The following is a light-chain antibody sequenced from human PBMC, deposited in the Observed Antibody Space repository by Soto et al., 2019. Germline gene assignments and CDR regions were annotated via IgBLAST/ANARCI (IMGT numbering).Light chain of an antibody. V-gene: IGLV2-11*01. CDR3: CSTAGNYTLV. CDR1: SSDFGGYNF. J-gene: IGLJ2*01. Sequence: QSALTQPASVSGSPGQSITISCTGTSSDFGGYNFVSWYQHRPGKAPKLMIYDVNKRPSGVPDRFSGSRSGNTASLTISGLQAEDEADYYCCSTAGNYTLVFGGGTKLTVL. CDR2: DVN.